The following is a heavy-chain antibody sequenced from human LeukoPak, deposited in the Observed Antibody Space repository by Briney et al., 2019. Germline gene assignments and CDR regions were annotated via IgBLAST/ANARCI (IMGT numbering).Heavy chain of an antibody. CDR3: ARDGAYYDILTGYSPYYFDY. Sequence: GGSLRLSCAASGFTVSSNYMNWVRQAPGKGLEWVSVIYSGGSTYYADSVKGRFTISRDNSKNTLYLQMNSLRAEDTAVYYCARDGAYYDILTGYSPYYFDYWGQGTLVTVSS. J-gene: IGHJ4*02. CDR1: GFTVSSNY. V-gene: IGHV3-66*01. CDR2: IYSGGST. D-gene: IGHD3-9*01.